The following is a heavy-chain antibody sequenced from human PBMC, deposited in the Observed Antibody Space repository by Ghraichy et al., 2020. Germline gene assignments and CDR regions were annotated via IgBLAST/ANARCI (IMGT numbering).Heavy chain of an antibody. V-gene: IGHV4-39*01. CDR3: ARIGGLAVAGTDNWFAP. Sequence: SETLSLTCTVSGGSISSSPYCWGWIRQPPGKGLECIGYIYYSGGTYYSPSLKTRVTMSVDMSKNQFSLMLTSVTAADTAVYYCARIGGLAVAGTDNWFAPWGQGTLVTVSS. D-gene: IGHD6-19*01. CDR1: GGSISSSPYC. J-gene: IGHJ5*02. CDR2: IYYSGGT.